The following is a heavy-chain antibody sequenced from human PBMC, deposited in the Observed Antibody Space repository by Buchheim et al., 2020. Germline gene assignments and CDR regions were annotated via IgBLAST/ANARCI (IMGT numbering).Heavy chain of an antibody. CDR3: AREVGVTTRWDY. V-gene: IGHV3-7*01. D-gene: IGHD1-26*01. CDR1: GFIFSGNW. CDR2: INQDGSVK. J-gene: IGHJ4*02. Sequence: EVQLVDSGGGLVQPGGSLRLSCAASGFIFSGNWLGWVRQAPGKGLEWVAKINQDGSVKFYVDSVKGRFTISRDTGEKSVSLQMNSLRAEDTAVYYCAREVGVTTRWDYWGQGTL.